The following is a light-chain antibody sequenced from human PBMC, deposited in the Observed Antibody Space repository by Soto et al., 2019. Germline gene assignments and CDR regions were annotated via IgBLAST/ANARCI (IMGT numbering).Light chain of an antibody. CDR2: DVN. J-gene: IGLJ2*01. CDR1: SSDVGGYNY. CDR3: SSYTSSSTLVV. V-gene: IGLV2-14*01. Sequence: QSALTQPASVSGSPGQSITISCTGTSSDVGGYNYVSWYQQQPGKAPKLMIYDVNNRPSGVSNRFSGSKSGNTASLPISGLQAEDEADYYCSSYTSSSTLVVFGGGTKLTVL.